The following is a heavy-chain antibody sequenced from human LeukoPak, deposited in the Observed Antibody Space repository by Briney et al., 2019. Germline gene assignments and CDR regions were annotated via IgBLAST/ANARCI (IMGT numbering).Heavy chain of an antibody. J-gene: IGHJ4*02. V-gene: IGHV3-21*01. Sequence: GGSLRLCCAASGFTFGGYSMNWVRQAPGKGLGWVSSISGSSGYIYYADSMKGRFTISRDNAKNSLYLQMNSLRAEDTAVYYCARGTTLTSPFDYWGQGTLVTVSS. CDR2: ISGSSGYI. D-gene: IGHD4-17*01. CDR1: GFTFGGYS. CDR3: ARGTTLTSPFDY.